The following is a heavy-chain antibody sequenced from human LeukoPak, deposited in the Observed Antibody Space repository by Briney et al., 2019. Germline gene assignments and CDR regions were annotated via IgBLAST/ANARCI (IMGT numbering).Heavy chain of an antibody. J-gene: IGHJ5*02. CDR2: INTNTGNP. CDR1: GYTFTNYA. CDR3: ARVPFVVVGTTGNWFDP. V-gene: IGHV7-4-1*02. Sequence: ASVKVSCKASGYTFTNYATNWVRQAPGQGLEWMGWINTNTGNPTYAQGFTGRFVFSLDTLLSTAYLQISRLKPEDTAVYYCARVPFVVVGTTGNWFDPWGQGTLVTVSS. D-gene: IGHD1-26*01.